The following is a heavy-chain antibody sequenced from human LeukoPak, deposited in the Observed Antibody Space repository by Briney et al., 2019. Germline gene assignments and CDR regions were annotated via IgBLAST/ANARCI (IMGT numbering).Heavy chain of an antibody. CDR1: GFTFSSYG. CDR3: AKGRRGITGTTRPRFDY. D-gene: IGHD1-7*01. V-gene: IGHV3-30*18. Sequence: PGGSLRLSCAASGFTFSSYGMHWVRQAPGKGLEWVAVISYDGSNKYYADSVKGRFTISRDNSKNTLYLQMNSLRAEDTAVYYCAKGRRGITGTTRPRFDYWGQGTLVTVSS. J-gene: IGHJ4*02. CDR2: ISYDGSNK.